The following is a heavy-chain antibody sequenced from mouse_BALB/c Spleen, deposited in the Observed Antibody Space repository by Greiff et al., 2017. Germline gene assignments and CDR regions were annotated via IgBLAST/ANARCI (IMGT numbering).Heavy chain of an antibody. CDR3: TTGMVYAMDY. J-gene: IGHJ4*01. CDR1: GYTFTSYW. D-gene: IGHD2-3*01. CDR2: IYPGNSDT. Sequence: EVQLQQSGTVLARPGASVKMSCKASGYTFTSYWMHWVKQMPGQGLEWIGAIYPGNSDTSYNQKFKGKAKLTAVTSTSTAYMELSSLTNEDSAVYYCTTGMVYAMDYWGQGTSVTVSS. V-gene: IGHV1-5*01.